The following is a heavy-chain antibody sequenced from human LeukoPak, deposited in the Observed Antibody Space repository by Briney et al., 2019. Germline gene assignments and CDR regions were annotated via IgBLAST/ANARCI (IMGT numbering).Heavy chain of an antibody. CDR1: GGSLSSHY. CDR3: ARFSSDCSTASCYLTY. J-gene: IGHJ4*02. Sequence: PSETLSVTCTVSGGSLSSHYWSWIRQPPGKGLELIGHIYYTGTTYYNPSLNSRVTISLDTSRNQFSLRLTSVTAADTAVYYCARFSSDCSTASCYLTYWGQGTLVTVS. V-gene: IGHV4-59*11. CDR2: IYYTGTT. D-gene: IGHD2-2*01.